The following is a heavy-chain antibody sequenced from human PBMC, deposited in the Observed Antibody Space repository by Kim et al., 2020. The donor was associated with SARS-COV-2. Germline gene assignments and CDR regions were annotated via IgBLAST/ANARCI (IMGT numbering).Heavy chain of an antibody. D-gene: IGHD1-26*01. V-gene: IGHV4-39*01. CDR3: ASIGTWELPRYDI. Sequence: SETLSLTCTVSGGSISSSSYYWGWIRQPPGKGLEWIGSIYYSGSTYYNPSLKSRVTISVDTSKNQFSLKLSSVTAADTAVYYCASIGTWELPRYDIWGQGTMVTVSS. CDR2: IYYSGST. CDR1: GGSISSSSYY. J-gene: IGHJ3*02.